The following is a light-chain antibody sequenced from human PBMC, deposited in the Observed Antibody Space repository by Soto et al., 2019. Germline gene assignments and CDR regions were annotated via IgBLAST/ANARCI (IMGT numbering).Light chain of an antibody. Sequence: EIVLTQSPGIMYLSPGERATLSCRASQTVGRSFLAWYQQKPGQSPRLLIFGTSIRATGIPDRFSGGGSGADFTLTISRLDPEDFAVYYCQQYGSLPPWTFGQGTRVEVK. J-gene: IGKJ1*01. CDR1: QTVGRSF. V-gene: IGKV3-20*01. CDR3: QQYGSLPPWT. CDR2: GTS.